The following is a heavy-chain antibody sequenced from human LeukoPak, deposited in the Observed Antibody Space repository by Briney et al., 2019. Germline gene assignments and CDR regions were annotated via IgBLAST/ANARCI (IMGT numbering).Heavy chain of an antibody. CDR2: ISYDGSNK. V-gene: IGHV3-30*04. CDR1: GFTFSSYA. CDR3: ARDRRERLDY. D-gene: IGHD1-1*01. Sequence: GGSLRLSCAASGFTFSSYAMHWVRQAPGKGLEWVAVISYDGSNKYYADSVKGRFTISRDNSKNTLYLQMNSLRAGDTAVYYCARDRRERLDYWGQGTLVTVSS. J-gene: IGHJ4*02.